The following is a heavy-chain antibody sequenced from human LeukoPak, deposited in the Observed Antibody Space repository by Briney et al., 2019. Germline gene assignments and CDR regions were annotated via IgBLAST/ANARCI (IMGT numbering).Heavy chain of an antibody. V-gene: IGHV1-2*06. Sequence: ASVKVSCKASGYTFTGYYMHWVRQAPGQGLEWMGRINPNSGGTNYARKFQGRVTITRDTSISTAYMELSRLRSDDTAVYYCARDGGGITFGGVIVRPDYWGQGTLVTVSS. J-gene: IGHJ4*02. CDR1: GYTFTGYY. D-gene: IGHD3-16*02. CDR3: ARDGGGITFGGVIVRPDY. CDR2: INPNSGGT.